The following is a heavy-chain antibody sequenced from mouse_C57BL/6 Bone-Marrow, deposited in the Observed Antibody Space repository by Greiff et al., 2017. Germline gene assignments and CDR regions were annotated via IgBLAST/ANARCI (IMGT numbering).Heavy chain of an antibody. Sequence: QVQLQQSGAELVKPGASVKMSCKASGYTFTSYWITWVKQRPGQGLEWIGDIYPGSGSTNYNEKFKSKATLTVDTSSRTAYMQLSSLTSEDAAVYYCARTQLGRYAMDYWGQGTSVTVAS. J-gene: IGHJ4*01. V-gene: IGHV1-55*01. CDR3: ARTQLGRYAMDY. CDR1: GYTFTSYW. CDR2: IYPGSGST. D-gene: IGHD4-1*02.